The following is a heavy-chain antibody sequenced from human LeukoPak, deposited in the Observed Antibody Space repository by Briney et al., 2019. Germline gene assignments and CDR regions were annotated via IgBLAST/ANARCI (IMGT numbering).Heavy chain of an antibody. Sequence: SETLSLTCTVSGGFISSYYWSWIRQPAGKGLEWIGRIYTSGSTTYNPSLKSRVTMSVDTSKNQFSLKLSSVTAADTAVYYCARESGSYSRIEYWGQGTLVTVSS. CDR3: ARESGSYSRIEY. J-gene: IGHJ4*02. CDR2: IYTSGST. CDR1: GGFISSYY. V-gene: IGHV4-4*07. D-gene: IGHD1-26*01.